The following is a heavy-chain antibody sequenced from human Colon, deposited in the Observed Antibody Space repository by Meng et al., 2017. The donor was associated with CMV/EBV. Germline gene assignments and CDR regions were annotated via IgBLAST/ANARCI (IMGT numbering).Heavy chain of an antibody. Sequence: ASVKVSCKASGYTFTNYGINWVRQAPGQGLEWMGWISAYNGKTNYAQKLQGRVTMTTDTSTSTAYMELRSLISDDTAVYYCAREGSGGSYDYWGQGTLVTVSS. D-gene: IGHD1-26*01. CDR1: GYTFTNYG. CDR2: ISAYNGKT. V-gene: IGHV1-18*01. J-gene: IGHJ4*02. CDR3: AREGSGGSYDY.